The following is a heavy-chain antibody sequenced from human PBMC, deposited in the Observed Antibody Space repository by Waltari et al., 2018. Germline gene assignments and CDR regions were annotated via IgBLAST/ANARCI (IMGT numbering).Heavy chain of an antibody. CDR2: IKQDGSEK. D-gene: IGHD1-26*01. CDR3: ARAYSGSYFSYYYGMDV. J-gene: IGHJ6*02. CDR1: GFTFSSYW. Sequence: EVQLVESGGGLVQPGGSLRLSCAASGFTFSSYWMSWVRQAPGKWLEWVANIKQDGSEKYYVDSVKGRFTISRDNAKNSLYLQMNSLRAEDTAVYYCARAYSGSYFSYYYGMDVWGQGTTVTVSS. V-gene: IGHV3-7*03.